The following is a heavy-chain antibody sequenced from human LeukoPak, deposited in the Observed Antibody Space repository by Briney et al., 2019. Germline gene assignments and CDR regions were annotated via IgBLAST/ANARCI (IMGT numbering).Heavy chain of an antibody. CDR1: GFTFSSYA. J-gene: IGHJ4*02. V-gene: IGHV3-23*01. CDR2: ISGSGGST. CDR3: AKDSRSLPYCFDF. Sequence: RGSLRLSCAASGFTFSSYAMTWVRQAPGKGLEWVSTISGSGGSTYYADSVKGRFTISRDNSKDTVYLQLNSLRAEDTAVYYCAKDSRSLPYCFDFWGQGTLVTVSS.